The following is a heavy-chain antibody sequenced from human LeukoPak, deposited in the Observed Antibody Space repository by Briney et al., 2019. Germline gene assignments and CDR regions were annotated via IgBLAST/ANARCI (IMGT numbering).Heavy chain of an antibody. CDR1: GGTFSSYA. CDR2: IIPIFGTA. CDR3: ARVVPAAMGAYYYYYGMDV. Sequence: SVKVSCKASGGTFSSYAISWVRQAPGQGLEWMGGIIPIFGTANYAQKFQGRVTITADKSTSTDYMELSSLRSEDTAVYYCARVVPAAMGAYYYYYGMDVWGKGTTVTVSS. J-gene: IGHJ6*04. V-gene: IGHV1-69*06. D-gene: IGHD2-2*01.